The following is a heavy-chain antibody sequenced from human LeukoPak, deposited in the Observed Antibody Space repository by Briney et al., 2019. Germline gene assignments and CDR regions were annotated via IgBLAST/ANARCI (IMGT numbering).Heavy chain of an antibody. D-gene: IGHD5-12*01. V-gene: IGHV4-59*08. CDR1: GGSISSYY. CDR3: TTTVATSKDAFDI. J-gene: IGHJ3*02. CDR2: IYYSGST. Sequence: SETLSLTCTVSGGSISSYYWSWIRQPPGKGLEWIGYIYYSGSTNYNPSLKSRVTISVDTSKNQFSLKLSSVTAADTAVYYCTTTVATSKDAFDIWGQGTMVTVSS.